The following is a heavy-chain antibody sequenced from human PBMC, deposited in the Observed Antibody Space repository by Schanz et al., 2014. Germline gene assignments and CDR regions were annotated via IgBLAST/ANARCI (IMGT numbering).Heavy chain of an antibody. D-gene: IGHD2-15*01. V-gene: IGHV3-33*08. Sequence: QVQLVESGGGLVKPGGSLRLSCAASGFTFSDYYMSWIRQAPGKGLEWLAVIWFDGTNKYNADSVQGRFTISRDNSKNTVYLQMSSLRAEDTAMDFCATDYSGGGRHIWGQGTMVTVSS. CDR1: GFTFSDYY. CDR2: IWFDGTNK. J-gene: IGHJ3*02. CDR3: ATDYSGGGRHI.